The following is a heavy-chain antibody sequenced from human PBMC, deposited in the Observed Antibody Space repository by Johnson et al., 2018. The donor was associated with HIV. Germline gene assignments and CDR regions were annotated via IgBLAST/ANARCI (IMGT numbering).Heavy chain of an antibody. CDR3: ARDGRGEQLVDQGDAFDI. V-gene: IGHV3-20*04. J-gene: IGHJ3*02. D-gene: IGHD6-6*01. CDR1: GFTFDDYG. CDR2: INWHGGST. Sequence: MQLVESGGGLVRPGGSLRLSCAASGFTFDDYGMSWVRQAPGKGLEWVSGINWHGGSTAYGDSVKGRFTISRDNAKNSLYLQMNSLRAEDTALYFCARDGRGEQLVDQGDAFDIWGQGTMVTVSS.